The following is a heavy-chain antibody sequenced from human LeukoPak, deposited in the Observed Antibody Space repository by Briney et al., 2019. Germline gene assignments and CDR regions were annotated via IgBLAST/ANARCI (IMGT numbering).Heavy chain of an antibody. Sequence: GGSLRLSCAASGFTFSSYAMSWVRQAPGKGLEWVSAISGSGGSTYYADSVKGRFTISRDNSKNTLYLQMNSLRAEDTAVYYCATSSLDIVVVVAALGAFDIWGQGTMVTVSS. D-gene: IGHD2-15*01. V-gene: IGHV3-23*01. CDR2: ISGSGGST. CDR1: GFTFSSYA. CDR3: ATSSLDIVVVVAALGAFDI. J-gene: IGHJ3*02.